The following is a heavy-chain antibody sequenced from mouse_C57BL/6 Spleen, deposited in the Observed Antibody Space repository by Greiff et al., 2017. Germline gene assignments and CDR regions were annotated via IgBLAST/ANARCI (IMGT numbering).Heavy chain of an antibody. J-gene: IGHJ1*03. CDR1: GFTFSSYA. V-gene: IGHV5-4*01. CDR3: ARDLGSWYFDV. D-gene: IGHD4-1*01. CDR2: ISDGGSYT. Sequence: EVMLVESGGGLVKPGGSLKLSCAASGFTFSSYAMSWVRQTPEKRLEWVATISDGGSYTYYPDNVKGRFTISRDNAKNNLYLQMSHLKSEDTAMYYCARDLGSWYFDVWGTGTTVTVSS.